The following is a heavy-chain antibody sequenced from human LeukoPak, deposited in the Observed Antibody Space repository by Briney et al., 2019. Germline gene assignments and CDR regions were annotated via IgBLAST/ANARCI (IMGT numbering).Heavy chain of an antibody. CDR2: IYYSGST. J-gene: IGHJ4*02. CDR3: ARQLGYCSSTSCYADKVDY. CDR1: GGSISSSSYY. V-gene: IGHV4-39*01. D-gene: IGHD2-2*01. Sequence: SETLSLTCTVSGGSISSSSYYWGWIRQPPGKGLEWIGSIYYSGSTYYNPSLKSRVTISVDTSKNQFSLKLSSVTAADTAVYYCARQLGYCSSTSCYADKVDYWGQGTLVTVSS.